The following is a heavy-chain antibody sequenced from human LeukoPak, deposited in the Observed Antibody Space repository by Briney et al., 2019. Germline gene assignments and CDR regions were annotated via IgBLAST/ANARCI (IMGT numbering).Heavy chain of an antibody. V-gene: IGHV4-34*01. CDR1: GGSFSGYY. D-gene: IGHD3-10*01. CDR2: INHSGST. J-gene: IGHJ4*02. Sequence: SETLSLTCAVYGGSFSGYYWSWIRQPPGKGLGWIGEINHSGSTNYNPSLKSRVTISVDTSKNQFSLKLSSVTAADTAVYYCARRVDGSGRQIRYIDYWGQGTLVTVSS. CDR3: ARRVDGSGRQIRYIDY.